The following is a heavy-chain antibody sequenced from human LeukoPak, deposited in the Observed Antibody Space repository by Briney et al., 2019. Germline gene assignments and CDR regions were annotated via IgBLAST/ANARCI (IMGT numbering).Heavy chain of an antibody. CDR3: ASTRSTSDWYTRGFEY. J-gene: IGHJ4*02. CDR2: ISSSGSIT. D-gene: IGHD6-19*01. CDR1: GFTFYDYY. Sequence: PGGSLRLSCAASGFTFYDYYMSWVRQAPGKGLEWISYISSSGSITFYADSEKGRFTISRDNARNSLYLQMNSLRAEDTAVYYCASTRSTSDWYTRGFEYWGQGTLVTVSS. V-gene: IGHV3-11*01.